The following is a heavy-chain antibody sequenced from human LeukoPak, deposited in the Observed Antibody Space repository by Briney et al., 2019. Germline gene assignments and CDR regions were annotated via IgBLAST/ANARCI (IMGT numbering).Heavy chain of an antibody. CDR3: ARDPYSGSYGDYYYVYMAV. D-gene: IGHD1-26*01. J-gene: IGHJ6*03. Sequence: GGSLRLSCAASGFTFSSYAMSWVRQAPGKGLEWVSAISGSGGSTYYADSVKGRFTISRDNSKNTLYLQMNSLRAEDTAVYYCARDPYSGSYGDYYYVYMAVGGKGTTVTISS. CDR1: GFTFSSYA. CDR2: ISGSGGST. V-gene: IGHV3-23*01.